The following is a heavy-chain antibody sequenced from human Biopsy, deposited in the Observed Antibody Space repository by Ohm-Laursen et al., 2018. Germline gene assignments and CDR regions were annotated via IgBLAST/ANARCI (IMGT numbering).Heavy chain of an antibody. CDR2: PNPCRCNA. CDR3: ARVPAYPSIDGYYGLDL. V-gene: IGHV1-2*02. CDR1: GFTFACYY. Sequence: HVSFRASGFTFACYYRHWVQQPPGLSLLGMGWPNPCRCNANYAQSFQGRLTVTRDTSISTAYMELTSLTFDDTAIYYCARVPAYPSIDGYYGLDLWGQGTTVIVSS. D-gene: IGHD3-9*01. J-gene: IGHJ6*02.